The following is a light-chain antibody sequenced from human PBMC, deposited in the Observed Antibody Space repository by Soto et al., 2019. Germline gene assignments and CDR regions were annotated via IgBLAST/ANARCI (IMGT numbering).Light chain of an antibody. CDR3: AAWDDSVNGVL. J-gene: IGLJ2*01. V-gene: IGLV1-44*01. CDR1: SSNIGSNT. Sequence: QSVLTQPPSASGTPGQRVTISCSGSSSNIGSNTVNWYQQLQGTAPKLLIYSNNERPSGVPDRFSGSKSGTSASLAISGLQSEHEADYYCAAWDDSVNGVLFGGGTKPTV. CDR2: SNN.